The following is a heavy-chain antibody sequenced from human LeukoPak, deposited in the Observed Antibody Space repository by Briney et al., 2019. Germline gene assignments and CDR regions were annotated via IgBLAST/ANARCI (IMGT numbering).Heavy chain of an antibody. V-gene: IGHV4-4*02. CDR3: ASRSTVYGFDY. CDR1: GGSISSSNC. D-gene: IGHD2-8*01. Sequence: SETLSLTCAVSGGSISSSNCWSWVRQPPGKGLEWIGEIFHSGSTNYNPSLKSRVTISVDKSKTQFSLKLSSVTAADTAVYYCASRSTVYGFDYWGQGTLVTVSS. J-gene: IGHJ4*02. CDR2: IFHSGST.